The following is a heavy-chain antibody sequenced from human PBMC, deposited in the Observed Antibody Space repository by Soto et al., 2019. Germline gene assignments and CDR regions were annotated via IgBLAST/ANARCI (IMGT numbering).Heavy chain of an antibody. J-gene: IGHJ4*02. CDR2: IYYSGYT. V-gene: IGHV4-61*03. CDR1: GDSVSSASYS. D-gene: IGHD3-22*01. Sequence: SSETLSLTCSVSGDSVSSASYSWAWIRQPPGKGLEWIGYIYYSGYTSYSPSLKSRVTISLDKSKNHFSLKLSSVIAADTAVYYCARARDISGFYFDYWGQGSLVTSPQ. CDR3: ARARDISGFYFDY.